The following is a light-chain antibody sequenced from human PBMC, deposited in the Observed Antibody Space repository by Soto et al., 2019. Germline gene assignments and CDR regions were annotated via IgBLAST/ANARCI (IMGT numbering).Light chain of an antibody. J-gene: IGKJ1*01. Sequence: DIQMTQSPSSLSASVGERVTITCRTSQSIDTYLNWYQLKPGKAPNLLIYAATRLHTGVPSRFSGSGCGTGFTLSISNQQPEDFATYYCQQVYSTPGTFGQGTKV. CDR1: QSIDTY. CDR3: QQVYSTPGT. V-gene: IGKV1-39*01. CDR2: AAT.